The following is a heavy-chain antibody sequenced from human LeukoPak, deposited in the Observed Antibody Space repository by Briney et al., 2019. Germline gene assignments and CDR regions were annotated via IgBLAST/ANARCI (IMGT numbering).Heavy chain of an antibody. V-gene: IGHV4-34*01. J-gene: IGHJ3*02. CDR1: GGSFSGYY. CDR2: INHSGST. CDR3: ARAPRRAFDI. Sequence: SETLSLTCAVYGGSFSGYYWSWIRQPPGKGLEWIGEINHSGSTNYNPSFKSRVTISVDTSKNQFSLKLSSVTAADTAVCYCARAPRRAFDIWGQGTMVTVSS.